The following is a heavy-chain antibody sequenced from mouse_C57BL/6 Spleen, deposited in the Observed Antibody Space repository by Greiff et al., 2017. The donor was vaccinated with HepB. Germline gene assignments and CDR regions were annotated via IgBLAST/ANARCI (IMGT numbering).Heavy chain of an antibody. J-gene: IGHJ4*01. CDR3: ARKGRTRAMDY. V-gene: IGHV1-55*01. CDR1: GYTFTGYW. CDR2: IYPGSGST. Sequence: QVQLQQSGAELMKPGASVKLSCKATGYTFTGYWITWVKQRPGQGLEWIGDIYPGSGSTNYNEKFKSKATLTVDTSSSTAYMQLSSLTSEDSAVYYCARKGRTRAMDYWGQGTSVTVSS.